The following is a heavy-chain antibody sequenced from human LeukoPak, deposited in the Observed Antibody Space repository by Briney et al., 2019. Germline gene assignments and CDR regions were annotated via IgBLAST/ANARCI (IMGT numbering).Heavy chain of an antibody. CDR1: GFTVSTFN. CDR3: AKSYYYHSGSFDY. D-gene: IGHD3-10*01. V-gene: IGHV3-30*18. Sequence: GGSLRLSFAASGFTVSTFNMHWVRQAPGKWLDWVAVFSSDGRSTFYAENVQGRFTLSRDNSKNTLSLQMNSLRAEDTAVYYCAKSYYYHSGSFDYWGQGTLVTVSS. CDR2: FSSDGRST. J-gene: IGHJ4*02.